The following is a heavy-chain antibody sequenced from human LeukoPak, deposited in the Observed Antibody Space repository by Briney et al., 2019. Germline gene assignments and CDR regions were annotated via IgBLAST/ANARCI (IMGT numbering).Heavy chain of an antibody. V-gene: IGHV5-51*01. CDR3: ARHPVRGSGTGPFDY. CDR2: IYPGDSDT. J-gene: IGHJ4*02. D-gene: IGHD2-8*02. Sequence: GESLKISCKGSGYSFTSYWIGWVRQMPGKGLEWVGLIYPGDSDTRYSPSFQGQVTISADKCISTAYLRWSRLKASDTAMYYCARHPVRGSGTGPFDYWGQGTLVTVSS. CDR1: GYSFTSYW.